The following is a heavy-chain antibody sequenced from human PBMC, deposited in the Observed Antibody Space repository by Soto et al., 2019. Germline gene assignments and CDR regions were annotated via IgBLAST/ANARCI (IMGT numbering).Heavy chain of an antibody. CDR1: GGTFSSYT. D-gene: IGHD4-17*01. Sequence: QVQLVQSGAEVKKPGSSVKVSCKASGGTFSSYTISWVRQAPGQGLEWMGRIIPILGIANYAQKFQVRVTITADKSTSTAYMELSSLRSEDTAVYYCARDLQMTTVSIGWFDPWGQGTLVTVSS. CDR2: IIPILGIA. V-gene: IGHV1-69*08. J-gene: IGHJ5*02. CDR3: ARDLQMTTVSIGWFDP.